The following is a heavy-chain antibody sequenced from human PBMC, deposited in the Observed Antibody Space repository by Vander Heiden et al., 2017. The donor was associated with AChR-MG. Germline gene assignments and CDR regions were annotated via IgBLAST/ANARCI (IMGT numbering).Heavy chain of an antibody. J-gene: IGHJ3*02. V-gene: IGHV3-7*01. CDR2: IKQDGSEK. Sequence: EVQLVESGGGLVQPGGSLRLSCAAPGFTFSRHWMSWVRQAPGKGLEWVANIKQDGSEKYYVDSVKGRFTISRDNAKNSLYLQMNSLRAEDTAVYYCARDDYGSGSSDAFDIWGQGTMVTVSS. CDR1: GFTFSRHW. D-gene: IGHD3-10*01. CDR3: ARDDYGSGSSDAFDI.